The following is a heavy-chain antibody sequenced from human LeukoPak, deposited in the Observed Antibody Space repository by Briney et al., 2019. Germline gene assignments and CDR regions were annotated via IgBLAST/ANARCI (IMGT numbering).Heavy chain of an antibody. CDR2: ISYDGSNK. CDR1: GFTFSSYA. J-gene: IGHJ4*02. D-gene: IGHD4-11*01. CDR3: ARELGTVTLIDY. Sequence: GRSLRLSCAASGFTFSSYAMHWVRQAPGKGLEWVAVISYDGSNKYYADSVKGRFTISRDNAKNSLYLQMNSLRAEDTAVYYCARELGTVTLIDYWGQGTLVTVSS. V-gene: IGHV3-30-3*01.